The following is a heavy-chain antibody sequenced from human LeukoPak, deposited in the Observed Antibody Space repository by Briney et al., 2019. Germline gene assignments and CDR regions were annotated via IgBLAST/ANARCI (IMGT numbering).Heavy chain of an antibody. Sequence: ASVKVSCKASGYTFTSYDINWVRQATGQGLEWMGWMNPNSGNTGYAQKFRGRVTITRNTSISTAYMELSSLRSEDTAVYYCTTEMVRGSNFDYWGQGTLVTVSS. V-gene: IGHV1-8*03. CDR2: MNPNSGNT. D-gene: IGHD3-10*01. CDR3: TTEMVRGSNFDY. CDR1: GYTFTSYD. J-gene: IGHJ4*02.